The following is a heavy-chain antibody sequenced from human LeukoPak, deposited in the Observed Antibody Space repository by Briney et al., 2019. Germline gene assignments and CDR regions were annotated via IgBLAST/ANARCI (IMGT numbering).Heavy chain of an antibody. J-gene: IGHJ5*02. D-gene: IGHD6-13*01. Sequence: SETLSLTCTVSSGSISTSNYYWGWVRQPPGKALEWIGNIFYSGSTYYSPSLKSRVTISVDTSKNQFSLKLSSVTAADTAVYYCARQGSARGQKIIAAAGTSWFDPWGQGTLVTVSS. CDR3: ARQGSARGQKIIAAAGTSWFDP. CDR1: SGSISTSNYY. V-gene: IGHV4-39*01. CDR2: IFYSGST.